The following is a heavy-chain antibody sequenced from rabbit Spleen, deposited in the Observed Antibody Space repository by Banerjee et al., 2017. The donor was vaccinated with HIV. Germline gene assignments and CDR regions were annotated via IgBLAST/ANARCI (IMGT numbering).Heavy chain of an antibody. Sequence: QSLEESGGGLVKPEGSLTLTCKVSGFDFSSDAMCWVRQAPGKGLEWVACAYAGSSGSTYSATWAKGRFTISKTSSTTVTLQMTSLTAADTATYFCARNFDLWGQGTLVTVS. CDR2: AYAGSSGST. V-gene: IGHV1S40*01. CDR1: GFDFSSDA. CDR3: ARNFDL. J-gene: IGHJ4*01.